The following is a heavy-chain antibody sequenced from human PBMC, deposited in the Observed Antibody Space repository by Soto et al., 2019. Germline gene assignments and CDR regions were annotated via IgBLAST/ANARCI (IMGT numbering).Heavy chain of an antibody. CDR1: GLIFSDVW. J-gene: IGHJ4*02. CDR2: IKTKPDDGTI. V-gene: IGHV3-15*01. Sequence: PGGSLRLSCAASGLIFSDVWMTWVRQAPGKGLEWVGRIKTKPDDGTIDYAAPVRGRFTISRDDSKNTLYLQMTSLTPDDTGVYYCTTSNLGVDFWGPGTLVTFSS. CDR3: TTSNLGVDF. D-gene: IGHD1-1*01.